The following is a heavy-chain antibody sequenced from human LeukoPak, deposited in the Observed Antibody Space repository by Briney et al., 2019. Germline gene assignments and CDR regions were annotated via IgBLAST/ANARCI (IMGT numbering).Heavy chain of an antibody. Sequence: GESLRLSCAASGFTFSSYAMSWVRQAPGKGLEWVSTISGGGGSTYNADSVKGRFTVSRDNFKNTLYLQMNSLRAEDTAVYYCAKDEYSGSYYEGYWGQGNLVTVSS. V-gene: IGHV3-23*01. J-gene: IGHJ4*02. CDR3: AKDEYSGSYYEGY. CDR1: GFTFSSYA. CDR2: ISGGGGST. D-gene: IGHD1-26*01.